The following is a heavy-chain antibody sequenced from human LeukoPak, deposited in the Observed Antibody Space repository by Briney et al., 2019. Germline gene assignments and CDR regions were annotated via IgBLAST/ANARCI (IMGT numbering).Heavy chain of an antibody. V-gene: IGHV1-24*01. Sequence: ASVKVSCKVSGYTLTELSMHWVRQAPGKGLEWMGAFDPEDGETIYAQKFQGRVTMTEDTSTDTAYMELSSLRSEDTAVYYCATTRLGPYCSSTSCAFDYWGQGTLVTVSS. CDR1: GYTLTELS. CDR3: ATTRLGPYCSSTSCAFDY. J-gene: IGHJ4*02. D-gene: IGHD2-2*01. CDR2: FDPEDGET.